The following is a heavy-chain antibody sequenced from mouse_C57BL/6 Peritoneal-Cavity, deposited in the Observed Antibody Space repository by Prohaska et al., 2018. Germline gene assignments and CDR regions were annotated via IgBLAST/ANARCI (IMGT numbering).Heavy chain of an antibody. CDR1: GFTFSGLW. CDR3: MTYDSSYWYFEV. Sequence: EVQLLETGGGLVQPGGSRGLSCEGSGFTFSGLWMSWVRQTDGNTIECIGEINSDGIAINYELSIKDRFTIIIYKYESSRYVQRSNVRSKVNALYSCMTYDSSYWYFEVCVTGSTDTFYS. V-gene: IGHV11-2*01. J-gene: IGHJ1*03. CDR2: INSDGIAI. D-gene: IGHD1-1*01.